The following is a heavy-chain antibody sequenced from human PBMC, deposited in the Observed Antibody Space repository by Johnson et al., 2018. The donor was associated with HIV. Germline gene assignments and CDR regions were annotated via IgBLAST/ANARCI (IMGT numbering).Heavy chain of an antibody. CDR2: ISDSGDNT. CDR1: GFTFTTSA. V-gene: IGHV3-23*04. J-gene: IGHJ3*02. CDR3: AKLAIDYSGAWYGLTFDI. Sequence: VHLVESGGGLVQPGGSLRLSCAASGFTFTTSAMSWVRQAPGKWLEWVSAISDSGDNTYYADSVRGRFTISRDNSKNTLYLQMNSLRAEDSAVYYCAKLAIDYSGAWYGLTFDIWGQGTMVTVSS. D-gene: IGHD6-19*01.